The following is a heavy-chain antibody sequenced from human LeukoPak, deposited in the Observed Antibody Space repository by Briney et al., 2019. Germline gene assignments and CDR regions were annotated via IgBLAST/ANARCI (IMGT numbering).Heavy chain of an antibody. J-gene: IGHJ6*02. CDR1: GGTFSGYA. CDR2: IIPIFGTA. Sequence: SVNVSCKASGGTFSGYAISWVRQAPGQGLEWMGGIIPIFGTANYAQKFQGRVTITADESTSTAYMELSSLRSEDTAVYYCASSRAAIAAQSPGYYYGMDVWGQGTTVTVSS. D-gene: IGHD6-13*01. V-gene: IGHV1-69*13. CDR3: ASSRAAIAAQSPGYYYGMDV.